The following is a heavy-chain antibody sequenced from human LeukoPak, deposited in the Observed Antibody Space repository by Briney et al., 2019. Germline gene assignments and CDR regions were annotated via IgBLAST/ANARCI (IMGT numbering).Heavy chain of an antibody. CDR3: ARIVFRYWFDP. D-gene: IGHD1-26*01. V-gene: IGHV4-59*01. CDR1: GGSISSYY. CDR2: IYYSGST. J-gene: IGHJ5*02. Sequence: SETLSLTCTVSGGSISSYYWSWIRQPPGKGLEWIGYIYYSGSTNYNPSLKSRVTISVDTSKNQFSLKLSSVTAADTAVYYCARIVFRYWFDPWGQGTLVTVSS.